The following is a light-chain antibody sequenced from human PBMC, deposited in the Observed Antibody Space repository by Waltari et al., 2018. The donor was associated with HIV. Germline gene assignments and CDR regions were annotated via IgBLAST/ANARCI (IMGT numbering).Light chain of an antibody. CDR1: SNNVGNQG. J-gene: IGLJ2*01. Sequence: QAGLTQPPSVSKGLRQTATLTCTGNSNNVGNQGAAWLQQHQGHPPKLLSYSNNNRPSGSSEGFSASRSGNTASLTITGRQPEDEADYYCSAWDSSLSAVVFGGGTKLTVL. V-gene: IGLV10-54*04. CDR3: SAWDSSLSAVV. CDR2: SNN.